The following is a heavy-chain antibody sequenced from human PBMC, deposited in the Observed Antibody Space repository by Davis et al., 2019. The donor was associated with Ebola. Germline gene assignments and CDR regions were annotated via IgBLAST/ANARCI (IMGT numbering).Heavy chain of an antibody. J-gene: IGHJ6*03. CDR3: ARGPRRTWPGRSYSGSSDHYMDV. CDR2: ISYDGSNK. V-gene: IGHV3-30*04. CDR1: GFTFSSYA. D-gene: IGHD1-26*01. Sequence: PGGSLRLSCAASGFTFSSYAMHWVRQAPGKGLEWVAVISYDGSNKYYADSVKGRFTISRDNSKNTLYLQMNSLRAEDTAVYYCARGPRRTWPGRSYSGSSDHYMDVWGKGTTVTVSS.